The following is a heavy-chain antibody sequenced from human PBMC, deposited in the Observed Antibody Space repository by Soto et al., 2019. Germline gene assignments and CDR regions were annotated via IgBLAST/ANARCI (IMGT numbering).Heavy chain of an antibody. CDR3: ARVGTTGTTSANYYYYYGMDV. Sequence: GASVKVSCKASGGTFSSYAISWVRQAPGQGLEWMGGIIPIFGTANYAQKFQGRVTITADKSTSTAYMELSSLRSEDTAVYYCARVGTTGTTSANYYYYYGMDVWGQGTTVTVSS. J-gene: IGHJ6*02. CDR2: IIPIFGTA. CDR1: GGTFSSYA. V-gene: IGHV1-69*06. D-gene: IGHD1-1*01.